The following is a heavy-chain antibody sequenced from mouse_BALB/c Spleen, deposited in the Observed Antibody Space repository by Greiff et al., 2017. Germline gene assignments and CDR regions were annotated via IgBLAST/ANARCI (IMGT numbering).Heavy chain of an antibody. D-gene: IGHD4-1*01. CDR3: ARDTNWGYYFDY. CDR1: GFTFSSFG. V-gene: IGHV5-17*02. Sequence: LMESGGGLVQPGGSRKLSCAASGFTFSSFGMHWVRQAPEKGLEWVAYISSGSSTIYYADTVKGRFTISRDNPKNTLFLQMTSLRSEDTAMYYCARDTNWGYYFDYWGQGTTLTVSS. J-gene: IGHJ2*01. CDR2: ISSGSSTI.